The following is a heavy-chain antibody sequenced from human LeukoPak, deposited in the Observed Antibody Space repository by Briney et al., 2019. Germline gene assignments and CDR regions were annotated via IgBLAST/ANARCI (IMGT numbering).Heavy chain of an antibody. D-gene: IGHD5/OR15-5a*01. CDR2: ISYDGSNK. V-gene: IGHV3-30*18. J-gene: IGHJ4*02. Sequence: PGGSLRLSCAASGFTFSSYGMHWVRQAPGKGLEWVAVISYDGSNKYYADSVKGRFTISRDNSKNTLYLQMNSLRAEDTAVYYCAKDVLFQGGGLREDYFDYWGQGTLVTVSS. CDR3: AKDVLFQGGGLREDYFDY. CDR1: GFTFSSYG.